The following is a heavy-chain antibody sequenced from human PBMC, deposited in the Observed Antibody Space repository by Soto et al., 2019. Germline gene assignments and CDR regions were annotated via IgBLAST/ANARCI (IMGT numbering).Heavy chain of an antibody. CDR1: GGSISSGGYY. CDR3: AREEGGGYDHRWFDP. D-gene: IGHD5-12*01. CDR2: IYYSGST. J-gene: IGHJ5*02. V-gene: IGHV4-31*01. Sequence: QVQLQESGPGLVKPSQTLSLTCTVSGGSISSGGYYWSWIRQHPGKGLEWIGYIYYSGSTYYNPSLKSPVTISVDTSKHQFSLKLSSVTAADTAVYYCAREEGGGYDHRWFDPWGQGTLVTVSS.